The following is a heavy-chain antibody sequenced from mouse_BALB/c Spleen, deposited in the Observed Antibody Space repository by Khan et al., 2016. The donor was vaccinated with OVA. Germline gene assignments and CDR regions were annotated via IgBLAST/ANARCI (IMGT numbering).Heavy chain of an antibody. CDR3: ARSASYWFFDV. CDR1: GYTFTNYG. Sequence: QIQLVQSGPELKKPGETVKISCKASGYTFTNYGMNWGKQAPGKGLKWMGWINTYTGEPTYADDFKGRFAFSLETSANTAYLQINNLKNEDTAKYFCARSASYWFFDVWGAGTTVTVSS. CDR2: INTYTGEP. V-gene: IGHV9-3-1*01. J-gene: IGHJ1*01. D-gene: IGHD6-1*01.